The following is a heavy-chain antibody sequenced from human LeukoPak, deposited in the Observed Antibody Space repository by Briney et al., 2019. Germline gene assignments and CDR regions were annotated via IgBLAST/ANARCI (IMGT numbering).Heavy chain of an antibody. Sequence: PGGSLRLSCAASGFTFSSYGMHWVRQAPGKGLEWVAVISYDGSNKYYADSVKGRFTISRDNSKNTLYLQMNSLRAEDTAVCYCAKNDFDYWGQGTLVTVSS. CDR1: GFTFSSYG. CDR3: AKNDFDY. CDR2: ISYDGSNK. J-gene: IGHJ4*02. V-gene: IGHV3-30*18.